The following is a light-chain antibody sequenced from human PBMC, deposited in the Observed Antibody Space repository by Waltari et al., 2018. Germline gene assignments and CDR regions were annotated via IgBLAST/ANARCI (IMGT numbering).Light chain of an antibody. CDR3: QQSYSTPYI. CDR2: GAS. V-gene: IGKV1-39*01. Sequence: DIQMTQSPSSLSASLGDRVTITCRASQNINSNLNWYQQKPGKAPKFLIYGASKLQTGVPSRFTGRGSGTDFSLTITSLQPEDFATYYCQQSYSTPYIFGQGTKVEIK. CDR1: QNINSN. J-gene: IGKJ2*01.